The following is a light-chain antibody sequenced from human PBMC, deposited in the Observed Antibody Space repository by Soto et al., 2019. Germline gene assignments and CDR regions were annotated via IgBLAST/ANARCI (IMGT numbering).Light chain of an antibody. J-gene: IGLJ2*01. CDR1: SSDVGGYNY. V-gene: IGLV2-14*01. CDR3: SSYTSSSTLVV. Sequence: QSALTQPASVSGSPGQSIAMSCAGTSSDVGGYNYVSWYQQHPGKAPKLMIFDVSSRPSGVSNRFSGSKSGNVASLTISGLQAEDEAGYYCSSYTSSSTLVVFGGGTKLTVL. CDR2: DVS.